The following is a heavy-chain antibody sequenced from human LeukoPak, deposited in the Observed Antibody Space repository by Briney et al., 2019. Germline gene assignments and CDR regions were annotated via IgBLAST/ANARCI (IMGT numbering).Heavy chain of an antibody. Sequence: SETLSLTCTVSGGSISSSSYYWGWIRQPPGKGLEWIGSIYYSGSTYYNPSLKSRVTISVDTSKNQFSLKLSSVTAADTAVYYCARDRGHEQLAADYWGQGTLVTVSS. CDR1: GGSISSSSYY. CDR3: ARDRGHEQLAADY. D-gene: IGHD6-6*01. J-gene: IGHJ4*02. CDR2: IYYSGST. V-gene: IGHV4-39*02.